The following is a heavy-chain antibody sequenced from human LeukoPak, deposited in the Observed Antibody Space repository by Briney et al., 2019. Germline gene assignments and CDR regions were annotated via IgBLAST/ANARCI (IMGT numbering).Heavy chain of an antibody. V-gene: IGHV3-74*01. CDR1: GFTFSSYW. CDR2: INSDGSWT. D-gene: IGHD2/OR15-2a*01. J-gene: IGHJ4*02. CDR3: VSFYETY. Sequence: GGSLGLSCAASGFTFSSYWMHWVRQAPGKGLVWVSRINSDGSWTSYADSVKGRFTISKDNAKNTVYLQMNSLRAEDTAVYYCVSFYETYWGRGTLVTVSS.